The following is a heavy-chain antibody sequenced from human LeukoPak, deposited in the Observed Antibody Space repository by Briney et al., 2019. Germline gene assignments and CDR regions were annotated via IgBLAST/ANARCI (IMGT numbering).Heavy chain of an antibody. CDR1: GGSFSGYY. D-gene: IGHD3-22*01. CDR2: INHSGST. J-gene: IGHJ4*02. CDR3: ARRYYDSSGYYSSGYFDY. Sequence: SETLSLTCAVYGGSFSGYYWSWIRQPPGKGLEWIGEINHSGSTNYNPSLKSRVTISVDTSKNQFSLKLSSVTAADTAVYYCARRYYDSSGYYSSGYFDYWGQGTLVTVSS. V-gene: IGHV4-34*01.